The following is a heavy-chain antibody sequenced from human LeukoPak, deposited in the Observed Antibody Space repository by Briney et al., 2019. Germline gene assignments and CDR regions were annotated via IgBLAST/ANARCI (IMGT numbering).Heavy chain of an antibody. CDR1: GGSISGYY. V-gene: IGHV4-59*01. Sequence: PSETLSLTCTVSGGSISGYYWSWIRQPPGKGPEWIGYIYYSGSTNYNPSLKSRVTISVDTSKNQFSLKLSSVTAADTAVYYCARAGQFIAARPITFDYWGQGTLVTVSS. J-gene: IGHJ4*02. D-gene: IGHD6-6*01. CDR3: ARAGQFIAARPITFDY. CDR2: IYYSGST.